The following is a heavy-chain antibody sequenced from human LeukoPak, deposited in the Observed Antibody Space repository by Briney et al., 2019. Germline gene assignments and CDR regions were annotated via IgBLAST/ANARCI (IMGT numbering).Heavy chain of an antibody. J-gene: IGHJ6*03. V-gene: IGHV5-51*01. D-gene: IGHD5-18*01. CDR2: IYPGDSDT. Sequence: GESLKISCKGSGYSFTSYWIGWVRQMPGKGLEWMGIIYPGDSDTRYSPSFQGQVTISADKSISTAYPQWSSLKASDTAMYYCARRQGYSYGLDYYYMDVWGKGTTVTVSS. CDR1: GYSFTSYW. CDR3: ARRQGYSYGLDYYYMDV.